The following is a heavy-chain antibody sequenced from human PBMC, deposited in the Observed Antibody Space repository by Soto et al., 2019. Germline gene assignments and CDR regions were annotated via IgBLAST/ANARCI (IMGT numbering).Heavy chain of an antibody. D-gene: IGHD3-22*01. V-gene: IGHV3-15*07. CDR3: TTSKDDSSGYYYGLCY. CDR1: GFTFSNAW. J-gene: IGHJ4*02. Sequence: GGSLRLSCAASGFTFSNAWMNWVRQAPGKGLEWVGRIKSKTDGGTTDYAAPVKGRFTISRDDSKNTLYLQMNSLKTEDTAVYYCTTSKDDSSGYYYGLCYWGQGTLVTVSS. CDR2: IKSKTDGGTT.